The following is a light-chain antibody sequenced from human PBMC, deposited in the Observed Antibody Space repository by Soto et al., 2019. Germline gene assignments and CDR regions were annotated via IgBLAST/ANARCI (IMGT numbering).Light chain of an antibody. V-gene: IGLV2-23*01. CDR2: EGS. CDR1: SSDVGSYNL. CDR3: CSYAGSSTYVV. Sequence: QSALTQPASVSGSPGQSITISCTGTSSDVGSYNLVSWYQQHPGKAPKLMIYEGSKRLSGVSNRLSGSKSGNTASLTISGLQAEDEADYYCCSYAGSSTYVVFGGGTKLTVL. J-gene: IGLJ2*01.